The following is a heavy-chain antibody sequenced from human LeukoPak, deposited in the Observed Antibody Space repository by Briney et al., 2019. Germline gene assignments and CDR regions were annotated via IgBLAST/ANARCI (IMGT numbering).Heavy chain of an antibody. CDR3: AKGAFFDY. D-gene: IGHD3-16*01. Sequence: GGSLRLSCAASGFTFSHYGMHWVRQAPGKGLEWVAATVGIGPDTYHADSVKGRFTISRDNSKNTLYLQMNSLRVEDTAVYYCAKGAFFDYWGQGTLVTVSS. J-gene: IGHJ4*02. V-gene: IGHV3-23*01. CDR2: TVGIGPDT. CDR1: GFTFSHYG.